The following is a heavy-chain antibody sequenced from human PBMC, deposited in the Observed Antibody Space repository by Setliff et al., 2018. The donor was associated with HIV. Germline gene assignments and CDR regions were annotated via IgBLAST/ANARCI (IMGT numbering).Heavy chain of an antibody. Sequence: PSETLSLTCTVSGGSISSHYWSWIRQPPGKGLEWIGYIYYSGSTNYNPSLKSRVTISVDPSRNQFSLKLNSVTAADTAVYYCAREDGMGGHFDYWGQGTLVTVSS. V-gene: IGHV4-59*11. J-gene: IGHJ4*02. CDR1: GGSISSHY. D-gene: IGHD3-16*01. CDR3: AREDGMGGHFDY. CDR2: IYYSGST.